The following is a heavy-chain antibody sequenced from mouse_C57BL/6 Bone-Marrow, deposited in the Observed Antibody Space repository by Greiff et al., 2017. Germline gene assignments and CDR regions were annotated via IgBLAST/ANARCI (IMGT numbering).Heavy chain of an antibody. Sequence: QVQLQQSGAELVRPGASVTLSCKASGYTFTDYEMHWVKQTPVHGLEWIGAIDPETGGTAYNQKFKGKAILTADKSSSTAYMELRSLTSEDSAVYYCTRPLIYYYGSSYDWYCDVGGTGTTVTVSS. J-gene: IGHJ1*03. V-gene: IGHV1-15*01. CDR1: GYTFTDYE. CDR2: IDPETGGT. D-gene: IGHD1-1*01. CDR3: TRPLIYYYGSSYDWYCDV.